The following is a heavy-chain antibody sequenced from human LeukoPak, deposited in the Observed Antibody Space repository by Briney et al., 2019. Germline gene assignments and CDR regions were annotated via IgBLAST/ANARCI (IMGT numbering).Heavy chain of an antibody. Sequence: PAGSLRLSCAASGFTFSSYAMSWVRQAPGKGLEWVAGISAGGGSTYYADSVKGRFTISRDNSKNMLYLQLNSLRAEDTAVYYCAKGDPPTYYDILTGQDYGGQATLATVSS. CDR2: ISAGGGST. D-gene: IGHD3-9*01. J-gene: IGHJ4*02. CDR3: AKGDPPTYYDILTGQDY. V-gene: IGHV3-23*01. CDR1: GFTFSSYA.